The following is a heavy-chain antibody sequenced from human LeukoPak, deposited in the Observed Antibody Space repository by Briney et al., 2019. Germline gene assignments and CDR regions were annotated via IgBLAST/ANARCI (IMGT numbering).Heavy chain of an antibody. J-gene: IGHJ4*02. D-gene: IGHD3-22*01. CDR1: GGSISSSGYY. CDR2: IYYSGST. V-gene: IGHV4-39*01. Sequence: SETLSLTCTVSGGSISSSGYYWGWIRQPPGKGLEWIGSIYYSGSTYYNPSLKSRVTISVDTSKNQFSLKLSSVTAADTAVYYCARLAYYYDSSGYSYYFDYWGQGTLVTVSS. CDR3: ARLAYYYDSSGYSYYFDY.